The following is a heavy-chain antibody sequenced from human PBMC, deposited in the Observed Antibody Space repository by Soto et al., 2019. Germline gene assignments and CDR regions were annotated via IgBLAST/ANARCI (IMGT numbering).Heavy chain of an antibody. J-gene: IGHJ6*02. CDR3: ARFHYYYGMDV. Sequence: QVQLVQSGAEVKKPGASVKVSCKASGYTFPSYDINWVRQATGQGLEWMGWMNPNSGNTGYAKKLQGRVTMTRNTSINTAYMELSILRSEDTAVYYFARFHYYYGMDVLGQGTTVTVSS. V-gene: IGHV1-8*01. CDR2: MNPNSGNT. CDR1: GYTFPSYD.